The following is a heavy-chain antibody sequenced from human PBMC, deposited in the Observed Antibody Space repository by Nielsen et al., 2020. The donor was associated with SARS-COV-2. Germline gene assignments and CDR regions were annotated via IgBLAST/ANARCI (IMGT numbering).Heavy chain of an antibody. Sequence: WIRQPPGKGLEWIGEINHSGATHFSPSLQSRLTVSVDKSKNQFSLRLTSVTAADTAVYYCAGITMVRGAPLRYYYYMDVWGKGTTVTVSS. J-gene: IGHJ6*03. D-gene: IGHD3-10*01. CDR3: AGITMVRGAPLRYYYYMDV. V-gene: IGHV4-4*02. CDR2: INHSGAT.